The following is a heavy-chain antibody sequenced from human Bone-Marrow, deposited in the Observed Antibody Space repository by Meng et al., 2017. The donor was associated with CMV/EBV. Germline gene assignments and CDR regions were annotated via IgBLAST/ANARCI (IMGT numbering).Heavy chain of an antibody. D-gene: IGHD4-11*01. CDR1: GFPFSAYA. CDR2: IGGSGRNT. Sequence: EVQLLESGGGLVHPGGSLRLSCAASGFPFSAYAMTWVRQDPGKGLEWVSGIGGSGRNTYYADSVKGRFTISRDNSKNTLFLQMNSLRADDTAVYYCAKDLTTSGNWFDSWGQGTLVTVSS. V-gene: IGHV3-23*01. J-gene: IGHJ5*01. CDR3: AKDLTTSGNWFDS.